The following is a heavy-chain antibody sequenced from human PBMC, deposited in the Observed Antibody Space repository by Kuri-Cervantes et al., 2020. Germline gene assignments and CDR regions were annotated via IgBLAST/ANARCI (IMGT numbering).Heavy chain of an antibody. V-gene: IGHV4-30-4*01. J-gene: IGHJ6*02. D-gene: IGHD3-3*01. CDR3: ARARYYDFWSGYFFSPTPPIDYGMDV. CDR2: IYYSGST. Sequence: SETLSLTCTVSGGSISSGDYYWSWIRQPPGKGLEWIGYIYYSGSTYYNPSLKSRVTISVDTSKNQFSLKLSSVTAADTAVYYCARARYYDFWSGYFFSPTPPIDYGMDVWGQGTTVTVSS. CDR1: GGSISSGDYY.